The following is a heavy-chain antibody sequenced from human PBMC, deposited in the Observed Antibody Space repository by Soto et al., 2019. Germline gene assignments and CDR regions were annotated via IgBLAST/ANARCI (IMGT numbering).Heavy chain of an antibody. J-gene: IGHJ6*02. Sequence: QVQLVQSGAEVKKPGASVKVSCKASGYTFTSYYMHWVRQAPGQGLEWMGIINPSGGSTSYAQKFQGRVTMTRDTSTSTVYMELSSLRSEDTAVYYCARDRGDIGGYCSSTSCYYYYYGMDVWGQGTTVTVSS. CDR2: INPSGGST. CDR1: GYTFTSYY. CDR3: ARDRGDIGGYCSSTSCYYYYYGMDV. D-gene: IGHD2-2*01. V-gene: IGHV1-46*01.